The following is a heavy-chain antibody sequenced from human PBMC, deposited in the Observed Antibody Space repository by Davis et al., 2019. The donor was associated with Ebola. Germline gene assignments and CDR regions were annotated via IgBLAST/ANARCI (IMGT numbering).Heavy chain of an antibody. J-gene: IGHJ4*02. CDR1: GFTFSNYG. CDR2: ISYDGSNK. CDR3: ARGPIEDLDY. Sequence: PGGSLRLSCAASGFTFSNYGMHWVRQAPGKGLEWVAVISYDGSNKDYADSVKGRFTISRDNSKNTLFLQMNRLRAEDTAVYYCARGPIEDLDYWGQGTLVTVSS. D-gene: IGHD1-26*01. V-gene: IGHV3-30*03.